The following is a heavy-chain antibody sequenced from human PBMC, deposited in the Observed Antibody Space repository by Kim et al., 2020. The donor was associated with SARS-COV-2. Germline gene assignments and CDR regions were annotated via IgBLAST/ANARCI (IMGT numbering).Heavy chain of an antibody. CDR3: AMGMDDILTGYYQPRSPLDY. CDR1: GFTFSSYS. Sequence: GGSLRLSCAASGFTFSSYSMNWVRQAPGKGLEWVSYISSSSSTIYYADSVKGRFTISRDNAKNSLYLQMNSLRDEDTAVYYCAMGMDDILTGYYQPRSPLDYWGQGTLVTVSS. J-gene: IGHJ4*02. CDR2: ISSSSSTI. V-gene: IGHV3-48*02. D-gene: IGHD3-9*01.